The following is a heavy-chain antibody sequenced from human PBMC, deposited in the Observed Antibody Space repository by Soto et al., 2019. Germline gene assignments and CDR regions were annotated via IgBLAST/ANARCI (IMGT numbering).Heavy chain of an antibody. CDR2: IIPIFGTA. Sequence: QVQLVQSGAEVKKPGSSVKVSCKASGGTFSSYAISWVRQAPGQGLEWMGGIIPIFGTANYAQKFQGRVTITADESTSTAYMERSSLRSEDTAVYYCALIAYCGGDCYYNWFDPWGQGTLVTVSS. D-gene: IGHD2-21*02. V-gene: IGHV1-69*12. CDR1: GGTFSSYA. CDR3: ALIAYCGGDCYYNWFDP. J-gene: IGHJ5*02.